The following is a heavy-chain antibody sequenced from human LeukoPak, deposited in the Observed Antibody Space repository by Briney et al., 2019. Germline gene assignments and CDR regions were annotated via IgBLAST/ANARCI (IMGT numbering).Heavy chain of an antibody. CDR3: ARVFRITKTTGMDV. D-gene: IGHD3-10*01. J-gene: IGHJ6*02. Sequence: GGSLRLSCVASGFTFSNYVMHWVRQAPGKGLEWVALISYDGSNENYADSVKGRFTISRHNSKNTLYLQMNSLRAEDTAVYYCARVFRITKTTGMDVWGQGTTVTVSS. CDR2: ISYDGSNE. CDR1: GFTFSNYV. V-gene: IGHV3-30-3*01.